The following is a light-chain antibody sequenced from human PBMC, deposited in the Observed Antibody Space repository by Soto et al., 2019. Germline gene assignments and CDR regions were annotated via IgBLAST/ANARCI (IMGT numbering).Light chain of an antibody. V-gene: IGKV3D-20*02. J-gene: IGKJ1*01. CDR2: GAS. CDR3: QQRYNWPPT. Sequence: EIVLTQSPGTLSLSPGERATLSCRASQSVSSSYLAWYQQKPGQAPRLLIYGASSRATGIPDRFSGSGSGTDFTLTINSLEPEDFALYYCQQRYNWPPTFGQGTKVDIK. CDR1: QSVSSSY.